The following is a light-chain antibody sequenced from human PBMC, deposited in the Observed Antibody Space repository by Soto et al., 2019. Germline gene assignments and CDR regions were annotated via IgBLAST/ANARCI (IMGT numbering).Light chain of an antibody. V-gene: IGLV2-11*01. CDR3: CSYAGSYTRYV. Sequence: QSALTQPRSVSGSPGQSVTISCTGTSSDVGGYSYVSWYQQHPGKAPKLMIFAVNKRPSGVPDRFSGSKSGNTASLTISGLQAEDEADYYCCSYAGSYTRYVFGTGTKATVL. J-gene: IGLJ1*01. CDR1: SSDVGGYSY. CDR2: AVN.